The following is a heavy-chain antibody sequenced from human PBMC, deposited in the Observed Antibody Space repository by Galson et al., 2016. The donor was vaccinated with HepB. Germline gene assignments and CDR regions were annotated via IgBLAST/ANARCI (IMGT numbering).Heavy chain of an antibody. Sequence: SLRLSCAASGFTFSSFGMHWVRQAPGKGLEWVSVISFDGTNKFYADSVKGRFTISRDNSENTLYLQMNSLRAEDTAVYCCAREKRYYDLLTGYWRYYYHYVMDVWGQGTTVTVSS. D-gene: IGHD3-9*01. CDR1: GFTFSSFG. CDR2: ISFDGTNK. V-gene: IGHV3-33*01. J-gene: IGHJ6*02. CDR3: AREKRYYDLLTGYWRYYYHYVMDV.